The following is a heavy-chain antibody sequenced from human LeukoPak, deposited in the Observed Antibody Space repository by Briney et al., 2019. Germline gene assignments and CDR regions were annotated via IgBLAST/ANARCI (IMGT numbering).Heavy chain of an antibody. D-gene: IGHD3-22*01. V-gene: IGHV5-51*01. Sequence: GESLKISCKGSGYSFTSYWIGWVRQMPGKGLEWMGIVYPGDFYTRYNPSFQGQVTISADKSISTAYLQWSSLKASDTAVYYCARALYYYDPSGYDPNSRTFDYWGQGTLVTVSS. CDR1: GYSFTSYW. CDR2: VYPGDFYT. J-gene: IGHJ4*02. CDR3: ARALYYYDPSGYDPNSRTFDY.